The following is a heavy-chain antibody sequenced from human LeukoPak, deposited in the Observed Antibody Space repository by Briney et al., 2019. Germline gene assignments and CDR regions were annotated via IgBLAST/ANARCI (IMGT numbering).Heavy chain of an antibody. Sequence: SETLSLTCTVSGGSISSSSYYWGWIRQPPGKGLEWIGSIYYSGNTYYNPSLKSRVTISVDTSKNQFSLKLSSVTAADTAVYYCARAAYSSSWYPIYYYYYYMDVWGKGTTVTVSS. CDR2: IYYSGNT. CDR3: ARAAYSSSWYPIYYYYYYMDV. CDR1: GGSISSSSYY. D-gene: IGHD6-13*01. V-gene: IGHV4-39*07. J-gene: IGHJ6*03.